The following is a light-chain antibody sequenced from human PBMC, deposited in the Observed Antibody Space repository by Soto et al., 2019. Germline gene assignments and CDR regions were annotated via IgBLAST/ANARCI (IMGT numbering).Light chain of an antibody. CDR3: QQHSNWPLT. V-gene: IGKV1-39*01. J-gene: IGKJ4*01. CDR2: AAS. CDR1: QSISHY. Sequence: DIQMTQSPSSLSASVGDRVTITCRTSQSISHYLNWYQQKPGKAPNFLIFAASNLQSGAPSRFSGSGSGTEFTLTISNLQPEDFAVYYCQQHSNWPLTFGGGTKVDIK.